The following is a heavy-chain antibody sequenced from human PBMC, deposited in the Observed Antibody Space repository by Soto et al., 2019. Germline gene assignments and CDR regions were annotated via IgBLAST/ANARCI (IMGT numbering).Heavy chain of an antibody. J-gene: IGHJ6*02. CDR1: VFSFSNYS. CDR3: AKVTGYCTSSSCRSEFYYYYGMDV. D-gene: IGHD2-15*01. V-gene: IGHV3-30*18. CDR2: ISYDGGNK. Sequence: RLTCAASVFSFSNYSRHWVGQAPGTGLEWVAVISYDGGNKYYADSVKGRFTISRDNPKNTLYLQMNSLRAEDTAVYYCAKVTGYCTSSSCRSEFYYYYGMDVWGQGTTVTVSS.